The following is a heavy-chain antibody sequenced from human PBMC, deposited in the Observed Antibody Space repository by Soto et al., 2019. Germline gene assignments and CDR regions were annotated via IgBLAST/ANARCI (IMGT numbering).Heavy chain of an antibody. CDR1: GGTFSSYA. J-gene: IGHJ5*02. D-gene: IGHD2-15*01. CDR2: IIPIFGTA. V-gene: IGHV1-69*12. CDR3: ARSGACSGGSCYSFAP. Sequence: QVQLVQSGAEVKKPGSSVKVSCKASGGTFSSYAISWVRQAPVQGLEWMGGIIPIFGTANYAQKFQGRVTITADESTSTGYMEVSRLRSEDTAVYYCARSGACSGGSCYSFAPWGQGTLVTVS.